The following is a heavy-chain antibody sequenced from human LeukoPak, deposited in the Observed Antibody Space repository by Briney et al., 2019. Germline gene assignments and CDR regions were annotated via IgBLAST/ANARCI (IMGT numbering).Heavy chain of an antibody. J-gene: IGHJ4*02. CDR2: IRSKPQSYAT. CDR1: GFTFSDSA. V-gene: IGHV3-73*01. CDR3: TRVGPSTVVDY. D-gene: IGHD1-26*01. Sequence: GGSLRLSCAASGFTFSDSAIHWVRQASGKGLEWVGRIRSKPQSYATAYDESLKGRFTISRDDSKNAAYLQMSSLKIEDTAVYYCTRVGPSTVVDYWGQGTQVTVSS.